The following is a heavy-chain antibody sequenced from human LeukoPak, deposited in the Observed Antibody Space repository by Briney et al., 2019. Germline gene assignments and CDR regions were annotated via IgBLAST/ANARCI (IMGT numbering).Heavy chain of an antibody. V-gene: IGHV4-38-2*02. D-gene: IGHD4-17*01. CDR1: GYSISSGYY. J-gene: IGHJ6*02. CDR2: IYHSGST. CDR3: ARGKNGDSPLDGMDV. Sequence: SETLSLTCTVSGYSISSGYYWGWIRQPPGKGLEWIGSIYHSGSTYYNPSLKSRVTISVDTSKNQFSLKLSSVTAADTAVYYCARGKNGDSPLDGMDVWGQGTTVTVSS.